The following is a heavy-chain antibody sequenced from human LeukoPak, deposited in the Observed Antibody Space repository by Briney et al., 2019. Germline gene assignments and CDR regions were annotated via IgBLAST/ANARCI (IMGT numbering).Heavy chain of an antibody. Sequence: GASVKVSCKASGYTFTSYDINWVRQATGQGLEWMGWMNPNSGNTGYAQKFQGRVTMTRNTSISTAYMELSSLRSEDTAAYYCARGLGTTVTPYYYYYYYMDVWGKGTTVTVSS. CDR3: ARGLGTTVTPYYYYYYYMDV. V-gene: IGHV1-8*01. CDR2: MNPNSGNT. J-gene: IGHJ6*03. D-gene: IGHD4-17*01. CDR1: GYTFTSYD.